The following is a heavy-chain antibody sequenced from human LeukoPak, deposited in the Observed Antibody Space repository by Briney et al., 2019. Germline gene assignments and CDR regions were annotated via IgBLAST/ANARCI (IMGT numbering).Heavy chain of an antibody. Sequence: GGSLRLSCAASGFSLNDYAMNWARQATGKGLEWVSAISASGGTTYNSDSVKGRFTISRDSAKNTLYLQINSLRAEDSAVYYCAKASSSWYSDFDYWGRGTLVTVSS. V-gene: IGHV3-23*01. CDR3: AKASSSWYSDFDY. J-gene: IGHJ4*02. CDR1: GFSLNDYA. CDR2: ISASGGTT. D-gene: IGHD6-13*01.